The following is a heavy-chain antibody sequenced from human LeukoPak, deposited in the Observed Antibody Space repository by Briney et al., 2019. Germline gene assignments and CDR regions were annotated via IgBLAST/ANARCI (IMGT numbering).Heavy chain of an antibody. D-gene: IGHD3-16*02. V-gene: IGHV3-30*18. CDR1: GFTFSSYG. J-gene: IGHJ4*02. Sequence: GRSLRLSCAASGFTFSSYGMHWVRQAAGKGLEWVAVISYDGSNKYYADSVKGRFTISRDNSKNTLYLQMNSLRAEDTAVYYCAKDWIVTGVAYYFDYWGQGTLVTVSS. CDR3: AKDWIVTGVAYYFDY. CDR2: ISYDGSNK.